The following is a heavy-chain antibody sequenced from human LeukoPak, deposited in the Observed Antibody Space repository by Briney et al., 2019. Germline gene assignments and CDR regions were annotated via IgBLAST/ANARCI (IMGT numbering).Heavy chain of an antibody. Sequence: SETLSLTCAVYGGSFSGYYWSWIRQPPGKGLEWIGEINHSGSTNYNPSLKSRVTISVDTSKNQFSLKLSSVTAADTAVYYCARTALRYFDWLRSGGFDYWGQGTLVTVSS. CDR2: INHSGST. D-gene: IGHD3-9*01. J-gene: IGHJ4*02. CDR1: GGSFSGYY. V-gene: IGHV4-34*01. CDR3: ARTALRYFDWLRSGGFDY.